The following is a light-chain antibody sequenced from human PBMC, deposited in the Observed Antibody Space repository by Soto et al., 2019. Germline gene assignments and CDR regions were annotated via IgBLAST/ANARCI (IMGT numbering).Light chain of an antibody. V-gene: IGLV1-40*01. CDR2: GNS. CDR1: SSNIGAGYD. J-gene: IGLJ2*01. Sequence: QAVVTQPPSVSGAPGQRVTISCTGSSSNIGAGYDVHWYQQLPGTAPKRLIYGNSNRPSGVPDRFSGSKSGTSASLAITGLQAEDEADYYCQSYDSSLSGSVFGGGTKVTVL. CDR3: QSYDSSLSGSV.